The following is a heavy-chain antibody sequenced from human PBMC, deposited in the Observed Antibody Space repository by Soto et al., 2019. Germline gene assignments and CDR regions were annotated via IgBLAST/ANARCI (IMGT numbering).Heavy chain of an antibody. D-gene: IGHD3-3*01. CDR1: GFSLTTSGVG. V-gene: IGHV2-5*02. J-gene: IGHJ4*02. CDR2: IYWDDDK. Sequence: QITLNESGPTVVRPTEPLTLTCRFSGFSLTTSGVGVGWIRQSPGKAPEWLALIYWDDDKRYSAALKSRLTINKATSKNQVVLTVSDLDPTDTATYYCAHRVLRTVFGLVTTTAIYFDFWGQGTPVAVSS. CDR3: AHRVLRTVFGLVTTTAIYFDF.